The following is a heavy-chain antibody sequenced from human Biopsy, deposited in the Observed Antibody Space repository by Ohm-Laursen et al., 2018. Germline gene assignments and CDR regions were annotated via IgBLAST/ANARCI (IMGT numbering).Heavy chain of an antibody. V-gene: IGHV3-11*01. CDR2: ISPRTTNI. D-gene: IGHD1-1*01. Sequence: GSLSLSCAASGSTFTDNDISWVCHVPGQGLEWLALISPRTTNINNDDSVRGRFFISRDDTKNAVPLEMISLRADDTALYFCARNVRLEMTDHSGVTTYSRYYAMDAWGRGTTVTVSS. CDR3: ARNVRLEMTDHSGVTTYSRYYAMDA. CDR1: GSTFTDND. J-gene: IGHJ6*02.